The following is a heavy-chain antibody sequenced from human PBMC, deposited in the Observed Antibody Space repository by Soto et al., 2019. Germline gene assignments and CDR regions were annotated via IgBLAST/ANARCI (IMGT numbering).Heavy chain of an antibody. Sequence: SETLSLTCTVSGGSVSSGSYYWSWIRQPPGKGLEWIGYIYYSGSTNYNPSLKSRVTISVDTSKNQFSLKLSSVTAADTAVYYCACSHLTGRGYPSAFDYWGQGTLVTVSS. V-gene: IGHV4-61*01. J-gene: IGHJ4*02. CDR1: GGSVSSGSYY. CDR2: IYYSGST. D-gene: IGHD3-22*01. CDR3: ACSHLTGRGYPSAFDY.